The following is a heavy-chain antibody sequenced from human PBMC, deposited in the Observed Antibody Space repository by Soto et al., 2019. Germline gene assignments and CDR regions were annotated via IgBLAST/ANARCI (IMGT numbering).Heavy chain of an antibody. Sequence: SGPTLVNPTQTLTLTCTFSGFSLSTSGMCVSWIRQPPGKALEWLALIDWDDDKYYSTSLKTRLTISKDTSKNQVVLTMTNMDPVDTATYYCARIDGYSSSPAWDPWGQGTLVTVSS. J-gene: IGHJ5*02. V-gene: IGHV2-70*01. CDR1: GFSLSTSGMC. D-gene: IGHD6-6*01. CDR2: IDWDDDK. CDR3: ARIDGYSSSPAWDP.